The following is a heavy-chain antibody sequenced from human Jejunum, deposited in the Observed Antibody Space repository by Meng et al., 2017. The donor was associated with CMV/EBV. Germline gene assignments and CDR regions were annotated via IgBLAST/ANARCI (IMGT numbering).Heavy chain of an antibody. CDR2: IKQDGTEK. Sequence: CAASGFTFSTYWMNWVRQAPGKGLEWVANIKQDGTEKYYVDSVKGRFTISRDNAKNSLYLQLNNLRAEDTAVYYCAGGSGWITDSWGQGTLVTVSS. CDR3: AGGSGWITDS. V-gene: IGHV3-7*04. J-gene: IGHJ4*02. CDR1: GFTFSTYW. D-gene: IGHD6-19*01.